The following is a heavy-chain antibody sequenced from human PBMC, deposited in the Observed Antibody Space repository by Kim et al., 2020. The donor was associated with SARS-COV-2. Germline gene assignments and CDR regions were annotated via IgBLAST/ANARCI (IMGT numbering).Heavy chain of an antibody. J-gene: IGHJ6*02. D-gene: IGHD3-10*01. CDR3: AREDFSRGMDV. V-gene: IGHV7-4-1*02. CDR2: INTNTGNP. CDR1: GYTLTEYS. Sequence: ASVKVSCKASGYTLTEYSMHWVRHAPGQGLEYMGWINTNTGNPTYAQAYLGRFVFSLDPSVSTTYLHITTLKAEDTAIYYCAREDFSRGMDVWGQGTTVTVSS.